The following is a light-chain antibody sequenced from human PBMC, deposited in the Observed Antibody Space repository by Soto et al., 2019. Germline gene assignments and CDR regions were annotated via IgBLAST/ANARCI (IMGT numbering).Light chain of an antibody. CDR3: QQYSDNWT. CDR1: QSISSW. CDR2: KAS. J-gene: IGKJ1*01. Sequence: DILMTQSPSTLSASVGDRVTITCRASQSISSWLAWYQQKPGTAPKLLIYKASTLQSGVPSRFSGSGSGTEFTLTISSLQPDDFATYYCQQYSDNWTFGQGTKV. V-gene: IGKV1-5*03.